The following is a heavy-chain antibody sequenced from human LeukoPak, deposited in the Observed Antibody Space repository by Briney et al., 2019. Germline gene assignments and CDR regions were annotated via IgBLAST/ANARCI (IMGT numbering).Heavy chain of an antibody. CDR2: IWRSDHT. J-gene: IGHJ4*02. V-gene: IGHV4-4*02. CDR1: GGSITTTNF. D-gene: IGHD2-2*01. CDR3: ARDPHCSTTNCPFDF. Sequence: SETLSLTCGVSGGSITTTNFWSWVRQPPGRGLEWIGYIWRSDHTNYNPSLKSRVTMSLDKSKNQFSLKLSSVTAADTAVYYCARDPHCSTTNCPFDFWGQGTLVIVSS.